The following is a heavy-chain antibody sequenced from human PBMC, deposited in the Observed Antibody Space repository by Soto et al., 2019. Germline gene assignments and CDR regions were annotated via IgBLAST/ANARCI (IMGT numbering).Heavy chain of an antibody. CDR3: ARDAAYSSSWYSGNY. V-gene: IGHV4-59*01. D-gene: IGHD6-13*01. CDR2: IYNNGST. J-gene: IGHJ4*02. Sequence: PSETLSLTCTVSGGSISSSYWSWIRQPPGKGLEWIGYIYNNGSTNNNPSLKSRVTISVDTSKNQFSLKLSSVTAADTAVYYFARDAAYSSSWYSGNYWGQGTLVTVSS. CDR1: GGSISSSY.